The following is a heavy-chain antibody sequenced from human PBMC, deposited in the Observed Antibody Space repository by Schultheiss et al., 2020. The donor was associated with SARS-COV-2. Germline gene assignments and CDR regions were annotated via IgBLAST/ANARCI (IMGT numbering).Heavy chain of an antibody. CDR2: FDPEDGET. J-gene: IGHJ6*03. V-gene: IGHV1-24*01. CDR3: ARGPEGFLEWLPNYYYYMDV. Sequence: ASVKVSCKVSGYTLTELSMHWVRQAPGKGLEWMGGFDPEDGETIYAQKFQGRVTMTEDTSTDTAYMELSSLRSEDTAVYYCARGPEGFLEWLPNYYYYMDVWGKGSTVTVSS. D-gene: IGHD3-3*01. CDR1: GYTLTELS.